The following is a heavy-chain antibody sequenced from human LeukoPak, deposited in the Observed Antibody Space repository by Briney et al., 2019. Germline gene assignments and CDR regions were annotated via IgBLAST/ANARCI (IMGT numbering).Heavy chain of an antibody. Sequence: PGGSLRLSCAASGFTFSSYAMSWVRQAPGKGLEWVSAISGSGGSTYYADSVKGRFTISRDNSKNTLYLQMNSPRAEDTAVYYCAKRDGRRTITMIVVDLDYWGQGTLVTVSS. J-gene: IGHJ4*02. CDR1: GFTFSSYA. CDR2: ISGSGGST. CDR3: AKRDGRRTITMIVVDLDY. D-gene: IGHD3-22*01. V-gene: IGHV3-23*01.